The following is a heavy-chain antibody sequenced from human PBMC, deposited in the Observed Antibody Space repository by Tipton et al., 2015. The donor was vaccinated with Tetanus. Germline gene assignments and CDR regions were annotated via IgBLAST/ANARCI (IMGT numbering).Heavy chain of an antibody. CDR2: ISGSGGST. CDR3: AKGADDFWSGYNYGMDA. CDR1: GYTFATSW. D-gene: IGHD3-3*01. J-gene: IGHJ6*02. V-gene: IGHV3-23*04. Sequence: QLVQSGAEMRKPGESLRISCQASGYTFATSWIAWVRQAPGKGLEWVSAISGSGGSTQYADSVKGRFTISRDNSKNTLYLQMNSLRAEDTAVYYCAKGADDFWSGYNYGMDAWGQGTTVTVSS.